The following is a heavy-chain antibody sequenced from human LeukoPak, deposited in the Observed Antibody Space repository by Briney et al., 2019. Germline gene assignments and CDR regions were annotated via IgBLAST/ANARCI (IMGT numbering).Heavy chain of an antibody. CDR3: AKDHSSGWPYCFPY. D-gene: IGHD6-19*01. J-gene: IGHJ4*02. CDR2: ISAIGGST. V-gene: IGHV3-23*01. Sequence: GGSLRLSCAASGFTFSSYAMSWVRQAPGKGLEWVSAISAIGGSTYYAHSVKGRFTISRDNSKNTLFLQMTSLRAEDTAVYYCAKDHSSGWPYCFPYWGQGTLVTVSS. CDR1: GFTFSSYA.